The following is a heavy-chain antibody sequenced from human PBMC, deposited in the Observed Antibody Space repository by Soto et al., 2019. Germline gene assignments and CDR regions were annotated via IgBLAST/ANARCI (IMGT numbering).Heavy chain of an antibody. CDR3: ARVVIPYCRTDCYPGSGHH. D-gene: IGHD2-21*02. J-gene: IGHJ1*01. Sequence: QVQLVQSGVEVKKPGASVKVSCKDSCYTFPNYGINWVRQAPGQGLEWMGWISAYNGNTDYAQKLQGRVTLTTDTSTSTAYIEVTSLRSDDTAASYCARVVIPYCRTDCYPGSGHHWGQGALAIVSS. CDR2: ISAYNGNT. CDR1: CYTFPNYG. V-gene: IGHV1-18*04.